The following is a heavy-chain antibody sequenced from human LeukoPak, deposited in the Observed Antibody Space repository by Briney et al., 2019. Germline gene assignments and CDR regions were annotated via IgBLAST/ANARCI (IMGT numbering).Heavy chain of an antibody. J-gene: IGHJ5*02. CDR3: ARDCAAAAAGWFDP. CDR1: GGSISSSSYY. Sequence: SETLSLTCTVSGGSISSSSYYWGWIRQPPGKGLEWIGSIYYSGSTYYNPSLKSRVTISVDTSKNQFSLKLSSVTAADTAVYYCARDCAAAAAGWFDPWGQGTLVTVSS. CDR2: IYYSGST. D-gene: IGHD6-13*01. V-gene: IGHV4-39*07.